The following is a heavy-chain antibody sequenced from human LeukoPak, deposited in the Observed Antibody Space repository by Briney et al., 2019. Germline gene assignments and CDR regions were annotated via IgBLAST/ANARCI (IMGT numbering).Heavy chain of an antibody. CDR3: AREYYYDSSGYKD. CDR2: IIPILGIA. D-gene: IGHD3-22*01. CDR1: GFTFTSSA. V-gene: IGHV1-69*04. J-gene: IGHJ4*02. Sequence: ASVKVSCKASGFTFTSSAMQWVRQARGQGLEWMGRIIPILGIANYAQKFQGRVTITADKSTSTAYMELSSLRSEDTAVYYCAREYYYDSSGYKDWGQGTLVTVSS.